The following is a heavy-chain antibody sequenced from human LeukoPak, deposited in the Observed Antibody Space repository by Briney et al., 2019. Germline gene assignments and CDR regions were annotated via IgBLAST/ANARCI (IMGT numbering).Heavy chain of an antibody. Sequence: SETLSLTCAVYGGSFSGYYWSWIRQPPGKGLEWNGEINHSGSTNYNPSLKSRVTISVDTSKNQFSLKLSSVTAADTAVYYCARASRITMVRGVIITSRQRASFDYWGQGTLVTVSS. CDR2: INHSGST. J-gene: IGHJ4*02. D-gene: IGHD3-10*01. CDR3: ARASRITMVRGVIITSRQRASFDY. CDR1: GGSFSGYY. V-gene: IGHV4-34*01.